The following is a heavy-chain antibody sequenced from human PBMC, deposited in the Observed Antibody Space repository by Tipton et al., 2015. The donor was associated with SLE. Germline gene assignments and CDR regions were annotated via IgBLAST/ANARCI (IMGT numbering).Heavy chain of an antibody. D-gene: IGHD3-16*01. Sequence: TLSLTCYVTGVSISNYYWTWIRQSPGKGLEWIGNVYKNYNPSLESRVTMSIDTSKNQIFLKVSSVTAADTAMDSCAGGLRKFYMVVWGTGTTVTISS. J-gene: IGHJ6*03. CDR2: VYK. V-gene: IGHV4-59*12. CDR1: GVSISNYY. CDR3: AGGLRKFYMVV.